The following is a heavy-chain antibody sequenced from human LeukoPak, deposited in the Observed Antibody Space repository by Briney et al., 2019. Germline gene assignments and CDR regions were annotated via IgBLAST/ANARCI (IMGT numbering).Heavy chain of an antibody. CDR3: TTDLAITMIRGVIVD. Sequence: GESLRLSCAASGFSFTNAWMTWVRQAPGKGLEWVGRIKSKGDGETTDYAASVKGRFSMSRDDSKATLYLQMNWPKVEDTAVYYCTTDLAITMIRGVIVDWGQGTLVTVSS. J-gene: IGHJ4*02. CDR1: GFSFTNAW. D-gene: IGHD3-10*01. CDR2: IKSKGDGETT. V-gene: IGHV3-15*01.